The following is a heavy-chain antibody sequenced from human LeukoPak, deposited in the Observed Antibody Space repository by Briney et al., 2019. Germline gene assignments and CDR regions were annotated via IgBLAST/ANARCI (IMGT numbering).Heavy chain of an antibody. CDR2: INWNGAST. D-gene: IGHD6-19*01. J-gene: IGHJ5*02. CDR3: ARALPIAVAGTSWFDP. V-gene: IGHV3-20*04. CDR1: GFTFDDYG. Sequence: GGSLRLSCAASGFTFDDYGMSWVRQAPGKGLEWVSGINWNGASTGYADSVRGRFTISRDNAKNSLYLQMNSLRAEDTALYYCARALPIAVAGTSWFDPWGQGTLVTVSS.